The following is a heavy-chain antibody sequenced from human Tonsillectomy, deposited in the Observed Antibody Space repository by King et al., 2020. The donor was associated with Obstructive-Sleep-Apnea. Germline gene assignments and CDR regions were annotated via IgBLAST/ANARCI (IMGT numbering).Heavy chain of an antibody. CDR1: GYSFTSYW. Sequence: DVQLVESGAEVKKPGESLKISCKGSGYSFTSYWIGWVRQMPGKGLEWMGIIYPGDSETRYSPSFEGQVTISADKSISTAYLQWRSLKASDTAMYYCARLAYCGADCLGYFHQWGQGTLVTVSS. CDR2: IYPGDSET. CDR3: ARLAYCGADCLGYFHQ. V-gene: IGHV5-51*01. D-gene: IGHD2-21*02. J-gene: IGHJ1*01.